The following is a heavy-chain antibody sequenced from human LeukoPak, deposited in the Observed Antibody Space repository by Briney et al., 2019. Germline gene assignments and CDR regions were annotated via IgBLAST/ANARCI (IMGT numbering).Heavy chain of an antibody. CDR3: ARDEDYYDSSGPFDAFDI. CDR2: ISNTGSVI. CDR1: GSTFRSHT. V-gene: IGHV3-48*04. Sequence: PGGSLRLSCAASGSTFRSHTMNWVRQAPGKGLEWISYISNTGSVIYYADSVKGRFTISRDNAKNSLYLQMNSLRAEDTAVYYCARDEDYYDSSGPFDAFDIWGQGTMVTVSS. D-gene: IGHD3-22*01. J-gene: IGHJ3*02.